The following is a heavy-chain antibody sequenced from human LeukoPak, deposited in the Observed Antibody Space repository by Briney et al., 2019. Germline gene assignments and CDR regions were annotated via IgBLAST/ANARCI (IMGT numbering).Heavy chain of an antibody. V-gene: IGHV3-48*01. CDR3: ARDMGHCSGDTCYFDY. CDR1: GFTFSTYW. D-gene: IGHD2-15*01. Sequence: PGGSLRLSCAASGFTFSTYWMTWLRQAPGKGLEWVSYISSSSSTIYYADSVKGRFTISRDNAKNSLYLQMNSLRAEDTAVYYCARDMGHCSGDTCYFDYWGQGTLVTVSS. J-gene: IGHJ4*02. CDR2: ISSSSSTI.